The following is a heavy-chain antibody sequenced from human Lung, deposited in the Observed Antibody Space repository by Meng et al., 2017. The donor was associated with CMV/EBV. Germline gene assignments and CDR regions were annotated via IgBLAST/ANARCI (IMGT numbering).Heavy chain of an antibody. Sequence: GGSLRLXCAASGFTFRSYVMHWVRQAPGRGLEWVTLVSYDGSNKYYADSVNGRFTISRDNSRNTLYLQMNSLRVEDTAVYYCATDDSRSPYYSYGMDVWGPGTXV. V-gene: IGHV3-30*04. J-gene: IGHJ6*01. D-gene: IGHD6-6*01. CDR1: GFTFRSYV. CDR3: ATDDSRSPYYSYGMDV. CDR2: VSYDGSNK.